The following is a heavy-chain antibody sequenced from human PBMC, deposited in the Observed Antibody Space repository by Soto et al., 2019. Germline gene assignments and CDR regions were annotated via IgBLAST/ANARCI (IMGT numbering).Heavy chain of an antibody. CDR2: ISSSSSTI. J-gene: IGHJ6*02. CDR1: GFTFSSYS. V-gene: IGHV3-48*02. D-gene: IGHD6-6*01. CDR3: ARPEYSSSSYGMDV. Sequence: EVQLVDSGGGLVQPGGSLRLSCAASGFTFSSYSMNWVRQAPGKGLELVSYISSSSSTIYYADSVKGRFTISRDNAKNSLYLPMNSLRDEDTAVYYCARPEYSSSSYGMDVWGQGTTVTVSS.